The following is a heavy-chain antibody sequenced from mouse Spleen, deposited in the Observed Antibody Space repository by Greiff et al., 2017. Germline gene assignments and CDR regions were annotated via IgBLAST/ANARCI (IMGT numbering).Heavy chain of an antibody. CDR2: ISSGGGNT. CDR1: GFTFSSYA. Sequence: EVKVVESGGGLVKLGGSLKLSCAASGFTFSSYAMSWVRQTPEKRLEWVATISSGGGNTYYPDSVKGRFTISRDNAKNTLYLQMSSLKSEDTAMYYCARLRGNYVDYWGQGTTLTVSS. CDR3: ARLRGNYVDY. V-gene: IGHV5-9*04. J-gene: IGHJ2*01.